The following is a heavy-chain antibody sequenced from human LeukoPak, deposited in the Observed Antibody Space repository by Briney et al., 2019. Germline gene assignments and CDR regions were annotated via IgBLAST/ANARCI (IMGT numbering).Heavy chain of an antibody. J-gene: IGHJ4*02. CDR3: TRGIAAADDY. Sequence: PSETLSLTCAVYGGSFSGYYWSWIRQPAGKGLEWIGRIYTSGSTNYNPSLKSRVTMSVDTSKNQFSLKLSSVTAADTAVYYCTRGIAAADDYWGQGTLVTVSS. D-gene: IGHD6-13*01. CDR2: IYTSGST. V-gene: IGHV4-59*10. CDR1: GGSFSGYY.